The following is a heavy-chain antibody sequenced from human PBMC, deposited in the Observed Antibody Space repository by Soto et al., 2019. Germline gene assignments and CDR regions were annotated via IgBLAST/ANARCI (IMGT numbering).Heavy chain of an antibody. D-gene: IGHD3-10*01. CDR3: ARAGKYYGSGDFDY. J-gene: IGHJ4*02. V-gene: IGHV4-59*01. CDR2: IYYSGST. CDR1: GGSISSYY. Sequence: PSETLSLTCTVSGGSISSYYWSWIRQPPGKGLEWIGYIYYSGSTNYNPSLKSRVTISVDTSKNQFSLKLSSVTAADTAVYYCARAGKYYGSGDFDYWGQATLVTVSS.